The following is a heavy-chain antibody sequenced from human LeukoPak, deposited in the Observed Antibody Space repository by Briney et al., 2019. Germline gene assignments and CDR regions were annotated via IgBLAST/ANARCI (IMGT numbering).Heavy chain of an antibody. CDR1: GFTFSSYG. CDR2: IWYDGSNK. CDR3: AASPTHCGGDCLDY. Sequence: PGGSLRLSCAASGFTFSSYGMHWVRQAPGKGLEWVAVIWYDGSNKYYADSVKGRFTISRDNSKNTLYLQMNSLRAEDTAVYHCAASPTHCGGDCLDYWGQGTLVTVSS. J-gene: IGHJ4*02. D-gene: IGHD2-21*02. V-gene: IGHV3-33*01.